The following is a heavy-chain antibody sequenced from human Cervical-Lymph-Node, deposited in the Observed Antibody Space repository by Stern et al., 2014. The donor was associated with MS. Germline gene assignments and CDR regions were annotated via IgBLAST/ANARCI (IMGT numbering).Heavy chain of an antibody. V-gene: IGHV3-30*18. CDR2: ISYDGSNK. CDR3: AKAEGGSSRYYYGMDV. D-gene: IGHD6-6*01. J-gene: IGHJ6*02. CDR1: GFTFSSYG. Sequence: VQLEESGGGVVQPGRSLRLSCAASGFTFSSYGMHWVRQAPGKGLEWVAVISYDGSNKYYADSVQGRFTISRDNSKNTLYLQMNSLRAEDTAVYYCAKAEGGSSRYYYGMDVWGQGTTVTVSS.